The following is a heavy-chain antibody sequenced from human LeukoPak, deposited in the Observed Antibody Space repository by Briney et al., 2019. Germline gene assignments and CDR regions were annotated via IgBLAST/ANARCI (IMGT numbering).Heavy chain of an antibody. CDR1: GFTFSSYW. CDR3: ARDGDSSSWYVVYPHYYYYGMDV. V-gene: IGHV3-7*01. J-gene: IGHJ6*02. Sequence: GGSLRLSCAASGFTFSSYWMSWVRQAPGKGLEWVANIKQDGSEKYYVDSVKGRLTISRDNAKNSLYLQMNSLRAEDTAVYYCARDGDSSSWYVVYPHYYYYGMDVWGQGTTVTVSS. CDR2: IKQDGSEK. D-gene: IGHD6-13*01.